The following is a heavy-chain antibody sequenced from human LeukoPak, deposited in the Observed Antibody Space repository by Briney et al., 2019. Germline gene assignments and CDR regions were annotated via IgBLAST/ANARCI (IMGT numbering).Heavy chain of an antibody. CDR1: GFTFSSYS. D-gene: IGHD3-22*01. CDR2: ISSSSSYI. Sequence: GGSLRLSCAASGFTFSSYSMNWVRQAPGKGLEWVSSISSSSSYIYYADSVKGRFTISRDNAKNSLYLQMNSLRAEDTAVYYCARDGDTYYYDTPNAFDIWGQGTMVTVSS. CDR3: ARDGDTYYYDTPNAFDI. J-gene: IGHJ3*02. V-gene: IGHV3-21*01.